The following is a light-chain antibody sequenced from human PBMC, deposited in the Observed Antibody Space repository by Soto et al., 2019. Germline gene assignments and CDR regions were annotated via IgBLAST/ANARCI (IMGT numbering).Light chain of an antibody. CDR3: QPYNDRPPIT. V-gene: IGKV3-15*01. CDR2: GSF. CDR1: QSVDNN. J-gene: IGKJ5*01. Sequence: EIVIKLSPFTLSASPGESATLSCRASQSVDNNVAWYQQKPGQAPRLLIVGSFARATGIPARFSGSGSGSEFTLTISGLQSEDFAVYYCQPYNDRPPITSGHGALLEIK.